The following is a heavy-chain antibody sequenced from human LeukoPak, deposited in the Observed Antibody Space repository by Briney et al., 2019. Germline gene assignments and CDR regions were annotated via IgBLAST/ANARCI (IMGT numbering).Heavy chain of an antibody. D-gene: IGHD6-19*01. Sequence: ASVKVSCKASGYTFTSCDINWVRQATGQGVEWMGWMNPNSGNTGYGQSFQGRITMTRDISIGTAYMELSNLTSEDTAIYYRTRGSSGRRDNWGQGTLVTVSA. J-gene: IGHJ4*02. V-gene: IGHV1-8*01. CDR1: GYTFTSCD. CDR2: MNPNSGNT. CDR3: TRGSSGRRDN.